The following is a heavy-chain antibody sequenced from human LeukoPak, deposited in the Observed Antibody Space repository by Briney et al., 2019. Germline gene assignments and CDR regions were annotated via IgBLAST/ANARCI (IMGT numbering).Heavy chain of an antibody. J-gene: IGHJ4*02. Sequence: SSVKVSCKTSGYNFNRYTITWVRQAPGQGLEWMGWVSTSNGDTSYADKFQGRVTMTTETVTKTAYMELRRLRSGDTAMYFCARVSDTSMVTPGFDSWGQGTLVTVSS. CDR2: VSTSNGDT. V-gene: IGHV1-18*01. CDR1: GYNFNRYT. CDR3: ARVSDTSMVTPGFDS. D-gene: IGHD5-18*01.